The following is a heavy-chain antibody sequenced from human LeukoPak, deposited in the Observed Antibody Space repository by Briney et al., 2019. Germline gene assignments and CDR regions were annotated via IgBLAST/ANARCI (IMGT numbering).Heavy chain of an antibody. V-gene: IGHV5-51*01. Sequence: GESLKISCKGSGYISTNYWIGWVRQRPGKGLQWLGIIYPGDSDTRYSPSFQGQVTISADTSVTTAYLQWSNLRASDTAVYYCARHIHSARLPWKVEPATISLDSWGQGTLVTVSS. D-gene: IGHD2-2*01. CDR3: ARHIHSARLPWKVEPATISLDS. CDR1: GYISTNYW. CDR2: IYPGDSDT. J-gene: IGHJ4*02.